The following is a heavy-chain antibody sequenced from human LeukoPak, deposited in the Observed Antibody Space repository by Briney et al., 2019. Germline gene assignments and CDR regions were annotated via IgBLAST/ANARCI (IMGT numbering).Heavy chain of an antibody. Sequence: GGSLRLSCAASGFTFSSYSMNWVREAPGKGLEWVSSISSSSSYIYYADSVKGRFTISRDNAKNSLYLQMNSLRAEDTAVYYCAREKSWYYGSGSYNYMDVWGKGTTVTISS. D-gene: IGHD3-10*01. CDR2: ISSSSSYI. CDR1: GFTFSSYS. CDR3: AREKSWYYGSGSYNYMDV. J-gene: IGHJ6*03. V-gene: IGHV3-21*01.